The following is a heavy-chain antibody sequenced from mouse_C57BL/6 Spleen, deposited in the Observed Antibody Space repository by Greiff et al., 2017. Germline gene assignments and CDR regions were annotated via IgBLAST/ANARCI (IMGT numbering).Heavy chain of an antibody. CDR3: ARWEGDYDGGDY. Sequence: QVQLQQSGPELVKPGASVKISCKASGYAFSSSWMNWVQQRPGKGLEWIGRIYPGDGDTNYNGKFKGKATLTADKSCSTAYMQLSSLTSEDSAVYFCARWEGDYDGGDYWGQGTTLTVSS. CDR1: GYAFSSSW. CDR2: IYPGDGDT. V-gene: IGHV1-82*01. J-gene: IGHJ2*01. D-gene: IGHD2-4*01.